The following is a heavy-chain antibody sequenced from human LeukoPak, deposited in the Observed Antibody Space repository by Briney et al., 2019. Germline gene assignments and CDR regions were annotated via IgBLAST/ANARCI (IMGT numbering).Heavy chain of an antibody. Sequence: SETLSLTCAVYGGSFSGYYWSWIRQPPGKGLEWIGEINHSGSTNYNPSLKSRVTISVDTSKNQFSLKLSSVTAADTAVYYCARGYGSGSYYNYWGQGTLVTVSS. D-gene: IGHD3-10*01. J-gene: IGHJ4*02. CDR1: GGSFSGYY. CDR3: ARGYGSGSYYNY. CDR2: INHSGST. V-gene: IGHV4-34*01.